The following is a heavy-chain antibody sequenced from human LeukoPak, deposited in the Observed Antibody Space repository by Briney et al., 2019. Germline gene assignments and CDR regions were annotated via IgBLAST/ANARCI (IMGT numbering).Heavy chain of an antibody. CDR3: ARAEKSFWDPEYSNYAY. D-gene: IGHD4-11*01. CDR1: GFTFSSYS. V-gene: IGHV3-21*01. J-gene: IGHJ4*02. CDR2: ISSSSSYV. Sequence: GGSLRLSCAASGFTFSSYSMSWVRQAPGKGLEWVSSISSSSSYVYYADSVKGRFTISRDNAKDSLYLQMNSLRAEDTAVYYCARAEKSFWDPEYSNYAYWGQGTLVTVSS.